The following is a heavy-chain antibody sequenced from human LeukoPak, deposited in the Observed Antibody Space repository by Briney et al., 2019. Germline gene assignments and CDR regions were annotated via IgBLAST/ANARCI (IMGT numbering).Heavy chain of an antibody. CDR3: ARQNDFRLDY. D-gene: IGHD3-3*01. Sequence: GESLKISWKGAGYTFSSYWIGWVRQMPGKGLEWMGIIYPGDSDTRYSPSLQGQVTISVDTSIGTAYLQWSSLKASDTAIYYCARQNDFRLDYWGQGTLVTVSS. J-gene: IGHJ4*02. V-gene: IGHV5-51*01. CDR1: GYTFSSYW. CDR2: IYPGDSDT.